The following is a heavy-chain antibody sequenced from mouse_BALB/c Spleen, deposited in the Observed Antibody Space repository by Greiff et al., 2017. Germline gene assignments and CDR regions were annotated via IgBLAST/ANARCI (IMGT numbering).Heavy chain of an antibody. CDR3: ARLRGTRGYFDV. D-gene: IGHD3-3*01. V-gene: IGHV1-7*01. Sequence: QVQLQQSGAELAKPGASVKMSCKASGYTFTSYWMHWVKQRPGQGLEWIGYINPSTGYTEYNQKFKDKATLTADKSSSTAYMQLSSLTSEDSAVYYCARLRGTRGYFDVWGAGTTVTVSS. CDR2: INPSTGYT. J-gene: IGHJ1*01. CDR1: GYTFTSYW.